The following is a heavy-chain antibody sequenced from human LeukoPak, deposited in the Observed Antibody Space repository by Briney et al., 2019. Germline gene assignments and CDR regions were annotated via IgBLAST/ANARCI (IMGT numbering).Heavy chain of an antibody. CDR3: ARGRRYSSGWYGIDY. CDR2: IYYSGST. J-gene: IGHJ4*02. CDR1: GGSISGYY. V-gene: IGHV4-59*01. D-gene: IGHD6-19*01. Sequence: SETLSLTCTVSGGSISGYYWSWIRQPPGKGLEWIGYIYYSGSTNYNPSLKSRVTISVDTSMNQFSLKLSSVTAADTAVYYCARGRRYSSGWYGIDYWGQGTLVTVSS.